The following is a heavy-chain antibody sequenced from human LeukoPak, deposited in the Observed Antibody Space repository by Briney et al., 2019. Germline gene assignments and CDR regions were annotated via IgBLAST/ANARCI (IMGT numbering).Heavy chain of an antibody. J-gene: IGHJ4*02. D-gene: IGHD6-6*01. CDR3: ARDDYSSSSLYFDY. V-gene: IGHV3-30-3*01. Sequence: GGSLRLSCTASGFPFSTYGIHWVRQAPGKGLEWVAVISYDGSNKYYADSVKGRFTISRDNSKNTLYLQMNSLRAEDTAVYYCARDDYSSSSLYFDYWGQGTLVTVSS. CDR1: GFPFSTYG. CDR2: ISYDGSNK.